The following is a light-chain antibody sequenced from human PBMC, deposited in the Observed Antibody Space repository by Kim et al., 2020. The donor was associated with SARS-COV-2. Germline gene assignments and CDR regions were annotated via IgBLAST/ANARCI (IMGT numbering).Light chain of an antibody. CDR1: QSVSNSY. J-gene: IGKJ4*01. V-gene: IGKV3-20*01. CDR2: GAS. Sequence: EIVLTQSPGTLSLSPGERATLSCRANQSVSNSYLAWYQQKPGQAPRLLIYGASSRATGIPDRFSGSGSGTDFTLTISRLEPEDSAVYYCQQYGSSPLTFGGGTKVDIK. CDR3: QQYGSSPLT.